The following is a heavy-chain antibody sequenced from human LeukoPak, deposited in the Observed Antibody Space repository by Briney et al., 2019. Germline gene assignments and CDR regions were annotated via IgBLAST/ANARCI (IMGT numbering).Heavy chain of an antibody. CDR2: ISISSTYI. J-gene: IGHJ6*02. D-gene: IGHD1-26*01. CDR1: GFSFKTYS. Sequence: GGSLRLSCAASGFSFKTYSMNWVRQVPGKGLEWVSFISISSTYIYYADAVKGRFTISRDDAKNSLSLQMNSLRAEDTAVYYCARDGIVGTDYLGYGMDVWGQGTTVTVSS. V-gene: IGHV3-21*01. CDR3: ARDGIVGTDYLGYGMDV.